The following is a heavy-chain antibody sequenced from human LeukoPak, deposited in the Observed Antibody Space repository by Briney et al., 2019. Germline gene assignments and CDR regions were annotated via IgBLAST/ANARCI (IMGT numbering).Heavy chain of an antibody. D-gene: IGHD5-24*01. J-gene: IGHJ4*02. V-gene: IGHV3-9*01. CDR1: GFTFDDYA. CDR2: ISWNSGSI. Sequence: GGSLRLSCAASGFTFDDYAMHWVRQAPGKGLEWVSGISWNSGSIGYADSVKGRFTISRDNAKNSLYLQMNSLRAEDTAVYYCARDMGRWLQLGYFDYWGQGTLVTVSS. CDR3: ARDMGRWLQLGYFDY.